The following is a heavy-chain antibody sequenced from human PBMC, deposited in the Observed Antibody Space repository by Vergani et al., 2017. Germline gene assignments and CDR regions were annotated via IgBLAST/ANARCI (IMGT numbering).Heavy chain of an antibody. J-gene: IGHJ6*03. D-gene: IGHD2-21*01. V-gene: IGHV4-61*02. CDR2: MYTSGHT. CDR3: ARASHCINCYSEGPNGPGYIYMDV. CDR1: GASVSRGTYY. Sequence: QVQLQESGPGLLKPSQTLSLTCTVSGASVSRGTYYWTWIRQPAGKKLEWIVRMYTSGHTIYNPSLESRVTMSVDTSKNQFSLQLSSVTAADTAVYYCARASHCINCYSEGPNGPGYIYMDVWGKGTTVTVSS.